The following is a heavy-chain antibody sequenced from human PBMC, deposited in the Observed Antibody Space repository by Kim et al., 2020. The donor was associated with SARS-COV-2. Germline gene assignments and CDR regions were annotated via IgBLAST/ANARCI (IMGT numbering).Heavy chain of an antibody. CDR3: ARIYSSNFYMDV. CDR2: IHSGGST. Sequence: SETLSLTCTASGGSLSNNGGHWGLGWLRKPLGRGLEWNANIHSGGSTYFNPPLRSLVTTSADTSKNKFSLVLSSVSDADKAVNYCARIYSSNFYMDVWV. D-gene: IGHD2-21*01. V-gene: IGHV4-39*01. CDR1: GGSLSNNGGH. J-gene: IGHJ6*03.